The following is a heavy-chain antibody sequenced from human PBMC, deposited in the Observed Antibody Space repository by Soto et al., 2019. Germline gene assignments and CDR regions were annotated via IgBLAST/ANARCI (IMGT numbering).Heavy chain of an antibody. CDR3: ARVGPWVPYYYDSSPYTFENWFDP. D-gene: IGHD3-22*01. CDR1: GGSISSYY. Sequence: SETLSLTCTVSGGSISSYYWSWIRQPPGKGLEWIGSIYHGGSTYYNPSLNSRVTLSIDMTNNHVSLILNSVTAADTAVYYCARVGPWVPYYYDSSPYTFENWFDPWGQGTLVTVSS. CDR2: IYHGGST. V-gene: IGHV4-59*08. J-gene: IGHJ5*02.